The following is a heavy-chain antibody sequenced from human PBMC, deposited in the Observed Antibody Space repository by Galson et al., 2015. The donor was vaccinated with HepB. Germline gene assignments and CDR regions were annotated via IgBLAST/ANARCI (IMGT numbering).Heavy chain of an antibody. CDR3: ATATGYSYTYGMDV. CDR1: GFTFSDYY. Sequence: SLRLSCAASGFTFSDYYMSWIRQAPGKGLEWVSYISSSGSTIYYADSVKGRFTISRDNAKNSLYLQMNSLRAEDTAVYYCATATGYSYTYGMDVWGRGTTVTVSS. D-gene: IGHD5-18*01. V-gene: IGHV3-11*01. CDR2: ISSSGSTI. J-gene: IGHJ6*02.